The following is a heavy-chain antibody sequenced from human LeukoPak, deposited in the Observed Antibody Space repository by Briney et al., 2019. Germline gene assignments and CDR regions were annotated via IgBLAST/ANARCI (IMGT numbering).Heavy chain of an antibody. J-gene: IGHJ4*02. CDR2: ISGSGDNT. Sequence: GGSLRLSCAASGFTFSSYAMSWVRQAPGKGLEWVSGISGSGDNTYYADSVKGRFTISRDNSKNTLYLQMNSLRAEDTAVYYCAKETSSWPRLAGYWGQGTLVTVSS. V-gene: IGHV3-23*01. CDR1: GFTFSSYA. D-gene: IGHD6-13*01. CDR3: AKETSSWPRLAGY.